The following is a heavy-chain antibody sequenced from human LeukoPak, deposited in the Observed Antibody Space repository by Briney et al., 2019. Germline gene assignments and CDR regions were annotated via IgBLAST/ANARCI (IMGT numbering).Heavy chain of an antibody. CDR2: IYQSGSGSS. CDR1: GGFIISSNHY. D-gene: IGHD3-3*01. V-gene: IGHV4-39*01. CDR3: ASTLRFLPYRRFDY. Sequence: PSETLSLTCSVSGGFIISSNHYWGWIRQPPGKGLEWIGSIYQSGSGSSYYNPSLKSRVTISGDTSKNQFFLRLSSVTAADTAVYYCASTLRFLPYRRFDYWGQGTLVTVPS. J-gene: IGHJ4*02.